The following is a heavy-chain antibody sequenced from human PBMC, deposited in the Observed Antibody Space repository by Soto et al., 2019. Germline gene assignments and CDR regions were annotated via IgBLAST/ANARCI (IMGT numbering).Heavy chain of an antibody. CDR3: ARDPRHCSGGSCSFDY. CDR2: ISSSSSTI. CDR1: RFTFSTYN. D-gene: IGHD2-15*01. Sequence: GGSLRLSCAASRFTFSTYNMNWVRQAPGKGLEWVSYISSSSSTIYYADSVKGRFTISRDNAKNSLYLQMNSLRDEDTAVYYCARDPRHCSGGSCSFDYWGQGTLVTVSS. V-gene: IGHV3-48*02. J-gene: IGHJ4*02.